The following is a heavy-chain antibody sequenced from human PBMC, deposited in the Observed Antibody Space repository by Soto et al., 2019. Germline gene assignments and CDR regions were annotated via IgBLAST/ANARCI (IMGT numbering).Heavy chain of an antibody. D-gene: IGHD2-8*01. CDR2: ISYSGST. CDR1: AGSISTINYY. CDR3: ARSAQWDGFDP. J-gene: IGHJ3*01. V-gene: IGHV4-31*03. Sequence: QVQLQESGPGLVRPSQTLSLTCTVSAGSISTINYYWSWIRQHPEKGLEWIGYISYSGSTFYHSSLKSRVTISSGTSKKQFSLTLTSVTAADTAVYYCARSAQWDGFDPWGQGTMVTVSS.